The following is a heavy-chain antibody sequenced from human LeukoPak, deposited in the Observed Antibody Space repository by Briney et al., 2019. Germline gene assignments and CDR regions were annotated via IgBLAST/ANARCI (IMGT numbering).Heavy chain of an antibody. Sequence: GGSLRLSCAASGFTFSSYTMNWVRQAPGQGLEWVSSISTSSSYIYYADSVKGRFTISRDNAKNSLYLQVNSLRAEDTALYYCARDGDTVLTRGYYYYMDVWGKGTTVTVSS. D-gene: IGHD4-17*01. V-gene: IGHV3-21*01. CDR1: GFTFSSYT. J-gene: IGHJ6*03. CDR2: ISTSSSYI. CDR3: ARDGDTVLTRGYYYYMDV.